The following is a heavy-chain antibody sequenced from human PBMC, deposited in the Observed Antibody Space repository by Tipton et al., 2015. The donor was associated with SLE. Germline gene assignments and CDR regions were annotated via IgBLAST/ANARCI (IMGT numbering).Heavy chain of an antibody. CDR2: IYYSGST. CDR1: GGSIRSYY. D-gene: IGHD2-15*01. CDR3: ARGHSGSYYFGF. V-gene: IGHV4-59*01. J-gene: IGHJ4*02. Sequence: TLSLTCTVSGGSIRSYYWSWIRQPPGKGLEWIGNIYYSGSTNNNPSLKSRVTISVDTSKNQFSLKLSSVTAADTALYYCARGHSGSYYFGFWGQGAPFAVSS.